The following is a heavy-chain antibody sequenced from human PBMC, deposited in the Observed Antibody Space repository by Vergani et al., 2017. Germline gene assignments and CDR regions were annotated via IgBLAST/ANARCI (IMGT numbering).Heavy chain of an antibody. V-gene: IGHV3-30*02. Sequence: QVQLVESGGGVVQPGGSLRLSCGASGFTFSNYGLHWVRQAPGKGLEGVTFIRYDGSNTYYADSVKGRLTISRDNSKNTLFLQMNSLRPEDTAVYYCARDTVTGSRYFDYWGQGTLVTVSS. CDR3: ARDTVTGSRYFDY. CDR1: GFTFSNYG. CDR2: IRYDGSNT. D-gene: IGHD6-19*01. J-gene: IGHJ4*02.